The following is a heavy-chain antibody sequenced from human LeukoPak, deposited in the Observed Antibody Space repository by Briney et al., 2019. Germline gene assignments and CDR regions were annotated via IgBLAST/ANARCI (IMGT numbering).Heavy chain of an antibody. Sequence: SGGSLRLSCAASGFTFSSYGMHWVRKAPGKGLEWVAFIRYDGSNKYYADSVKGRLTISRDNSKNTLYLQMNSLRAEDTAVYYCAKDRRGYSYGYSFFDYWGQGTLVTVSS. D-gene: IGHD5-18*01. V-gene: IGHV3-30*02. J-gene: IGHJ4*02. CDR2: IRYDGSNK. CDR3: AKDRRGYSYGYSFFDY. CDR1: GFTFSSYG.